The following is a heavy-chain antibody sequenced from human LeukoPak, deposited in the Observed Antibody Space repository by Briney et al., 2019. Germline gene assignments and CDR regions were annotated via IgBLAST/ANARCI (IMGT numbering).Heavy chain of an antibody. D-gene: IGHD6-13*01. CDR2: VYYSGST. CDR3: ARDRIAAAGNYYYYGMDV. J-gene: IGHJ6*02. CDR1: GGSISSYY. Sequence: PSETLSLTCTVSGGSISSYYLSWIRQPPGEGLEWIGYVYYSGSTNYNPSLKSRVTISVDTSKNQFSLKLSSVTAADTAVYYCARDRIAAAGNYYYYGMDVWGQGTTVTVSS. V-gene: IGHV4-59*01.